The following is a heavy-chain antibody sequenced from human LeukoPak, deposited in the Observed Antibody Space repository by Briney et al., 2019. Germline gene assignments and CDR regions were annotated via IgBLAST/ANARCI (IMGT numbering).Heavy chain of an antibody. D-gene: IGHD2-15*01. CDR3: ARGGDACSGSCYPL. CDR1: GGTFSSYA. CDR2: IIPIFGTA. Sequence: ASVKVSCKASGGTFSSYAISWVRQAPGQGLEWMGGIIPIFGTANYAQKFQGRVTITADKSTSTAYMELSSLRSEDTAVYYCARGGDACSGSCYPLWGQGTLVTVSS. V-gene: IGHV1-69*06. J-gene: IGHJ4*02.